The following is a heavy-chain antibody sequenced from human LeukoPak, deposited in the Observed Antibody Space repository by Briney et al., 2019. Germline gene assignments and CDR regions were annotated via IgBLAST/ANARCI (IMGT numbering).Heavy chain of an antibody. CDR1: GYTLTELS. CDR3: ATFITVVRGVIPLWAFDI. D-gene: IGHD3-10*01. CDR2: FDPEDGET. V-gene: IGHV1-24*01. J-gene: IGHJ3*02. Sequence: GASVKVSCKVSGYTLTELSMHWVRQAPGKGLEWMGGFDPEDGETIYAQKFQGRVTMTEDTSTDAAYMELSSLRSEDTAVYYCATFITVVRGVIPLWAFDIWGQGTMVTVSS.